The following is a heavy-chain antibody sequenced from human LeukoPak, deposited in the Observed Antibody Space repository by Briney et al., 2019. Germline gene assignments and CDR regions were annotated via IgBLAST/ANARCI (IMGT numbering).Heavy chain of an antibody. CDR1: GYTFTSYG. CDR2: ISAYNGNT. Sequence: GASVKVSCKASGYTFTSYGISWVRQAPGQGLEWMGWISAYNGNTNYAQRLQGRVTMTTDTSTSTAYMGLRSLRSDDTAVYYCARSYYDILTGYSGFFDYWGQGTLVTVSS. V-gene: IGHV1-18*01. D-gene: IGHD3-9*01. CDR3: ARSYYDILTGYSGFFDY. J-gene: IGHJ4*02.